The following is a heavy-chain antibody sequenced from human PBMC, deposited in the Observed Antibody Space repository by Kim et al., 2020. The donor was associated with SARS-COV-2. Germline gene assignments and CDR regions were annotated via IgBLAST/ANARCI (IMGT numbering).Heavy chain of an antibody. CDR2: ISNTGSNT. CDR3: VRRKPDGFDY. Sequence: GGSLRLSCSASGFTFSSYGMHWVRQAPRKGLECISGISNTGSNTYYADSVKGRFTISRANSKKTVYLQMTSLRPEDSAVYYCVRRKPDGFDYCGQGTLV. CDR1: GFTFSSYG. D-gene: IGHD3-10*01. V-gene: IGHV3-64D*06. J-gene: IGHJ4*02.